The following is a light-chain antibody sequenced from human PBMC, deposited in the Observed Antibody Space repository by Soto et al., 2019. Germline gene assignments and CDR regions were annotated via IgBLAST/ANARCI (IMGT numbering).Light chain of an antibody. Sequence: QSVLTQPASVSGSPGQSITISCTGTSSDVGGYNFVSWYQQHPGKAPKLMIYEVNNRPSGVSNRFSGYKSGNTASLTISGLQAEDEADYYCSSWTSSTTQVLGGGTKVTVL. CDR2: EVN. CDR3: SSWTSSTTQV. CDR1: SSDVGGYNF. V-gene: IGLV2-14*01. J-gene: IGLJ3*02.